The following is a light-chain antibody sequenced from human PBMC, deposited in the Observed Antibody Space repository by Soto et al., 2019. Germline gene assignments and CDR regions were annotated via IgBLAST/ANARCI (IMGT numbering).Light chain of an antibody. CDR1: QGISSY. V-gene: IGKV1-9*01. J-gene: IGKJ4*01. CDR3: QQINSYPLT. Sequence: IQLTQSPSSLSASVGDRVTITCRARQGISSYLAWYQQKPGKAPKLLIYAASTLQSGVPSRFSGSGSGTDFTLTSSSLQPEDFSTYYCQQINSYPLTFGGGTKLEIK. CDR2: AAS.